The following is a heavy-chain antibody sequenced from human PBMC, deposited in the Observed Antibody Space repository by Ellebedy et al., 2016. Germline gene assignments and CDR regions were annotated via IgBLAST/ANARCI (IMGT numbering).Heavy chain of an antibody. CDR1: GFTFSSYA. D-gene: IGHD2-2*01. CDR2: SSGSGGST. Sequence: GESLKISCAASGFTFSSYAMSWVRQAPGKGLEWVSASSGSGGSTYYADSVKGRFTISRDNSKNTLYLQMNSLRAEDTAMYYCARDSVPAAVAEANWFDPWGQGTLVTVSS. J-gene: IGHJ5*02. V-gene: IGHV3-23*01. CDR3: ARDSVPAAVAEANWFDP.